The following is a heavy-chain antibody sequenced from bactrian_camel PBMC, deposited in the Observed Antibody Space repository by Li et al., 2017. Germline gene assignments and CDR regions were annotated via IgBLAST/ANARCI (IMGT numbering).Heavy chain of an antibody. J-gene: IGHJ4*01. D-gene: IGHD6*01. V-gene: IGHV3S55*01. CDR3: ATGTRLSSYHY. Sequence: VQLVESGGGSVQVGGSLRLSCVASGDTIGRYCMGRFRQIPDKEREGVATIDSGGNTTYSNAVKGRFTISQNTAKNTLYLQMNSLKTEDTAVYYCATGTRLSSYHYWGQETQVTVS. CDR2: IDSGGNT. CDR1: GDTIGRYC.